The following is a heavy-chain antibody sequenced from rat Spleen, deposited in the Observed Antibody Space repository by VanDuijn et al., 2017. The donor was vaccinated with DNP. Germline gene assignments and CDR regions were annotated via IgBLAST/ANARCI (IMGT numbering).Heavy chain of an antibody. V-gene: IGHV4-2*01. Sequence: EVKLVESGGGLVQPGRSLKLSCAASGFNFNDYWMGWVRQAPGKGLEWIGQVNKGSSTINYVPSLKEKITISRDNVQNTLYLQMSKLGSEDTAIYYCAKGPNYGGWSDFFDYWGQGVMVTVSS. CDR1: GFNFNDYW. J-gene: IGHJ2*01. D-gene: IGHD1-11*01. CDR2: VNKGSSTI. CDR3: AKGPNYGGWSDFFDY.